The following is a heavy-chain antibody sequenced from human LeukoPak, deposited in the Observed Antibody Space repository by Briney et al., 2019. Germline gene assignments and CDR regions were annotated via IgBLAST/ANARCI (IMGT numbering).Heavy chain of an antibody. CDR2: IYYSGST. CDR1: GGSISSSSYY. V-gene: IGHV4-39*07. J-gene: IGHJ4*02. Sequence: PSETLSLTCTVSGGSISSSSYYWGWIRQPPGKGLEWIGSIYYSGSTYYNPSLKSRVTISVDTSKNQFSLKLSSVTAADTAVYYCARSRVVAATFDYWGQGTLVTVSS. D-gene: IGHD2-15*01. CDR3: ARSRVVAATFDY.